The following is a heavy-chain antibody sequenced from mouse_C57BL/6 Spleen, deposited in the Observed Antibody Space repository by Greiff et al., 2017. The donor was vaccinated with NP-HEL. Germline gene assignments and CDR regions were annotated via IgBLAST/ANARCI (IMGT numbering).Heavy chain of an antibody. J-gene: IGHJ3*01. Sequence: EVQLVESGRGLVKPGGSLKLSCAASGFTFSSYAMSWVRQTPEKRLEWVATISDGGSYTYYPDNVKDRFTISRDNAKNNLYLQMSQLKSEDTAMYYCARDLDYGYVYWGQGTLVTVSA. CDR1: GFTFSSYA. D-gene: IGHD2-2*01. CDR2: ISDGGSYT. CDR3: ARDLDYGYVY. V-gene: IGHV5-4*01.